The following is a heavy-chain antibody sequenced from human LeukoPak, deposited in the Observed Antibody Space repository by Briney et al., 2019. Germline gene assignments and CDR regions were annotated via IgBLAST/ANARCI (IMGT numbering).Heavy chain of an antibody. Sequence: ASVKVSCKASGGTFSSYAISWVRQAPGQGLEWMGGIIPIFGTANYAQKFQGRVTITTDESTSTAYMELSSLRSEDTAVYYCAREPSITMGQGEQNYYYYYMDVWGKGTTVTVSS. CDR2: IIPIFGTA. CDR1: GGTFSSYA. J-gene: IGHJ6*03. V-gene: IGHV1-69*05. CDR3: AREPSITMGQGEQNYYYYYMDV. D-gene: IGHD3-10*01.